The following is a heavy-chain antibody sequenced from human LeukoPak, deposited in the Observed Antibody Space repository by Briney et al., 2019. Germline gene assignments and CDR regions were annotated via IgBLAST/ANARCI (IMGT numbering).Heavy chain of an antibody. CDR2: IWYDGSNK. Sequence: TGGSLRLSCAASGFTFTSYGMHWVRQAPGKGLEWVAVIWYDGSNKYYADSVKGRFTISRDNSKNTLYLQMNSLRAEDTAVYYCARFSSGWYYFDYWGQGTLVTVSS. V-gene: IGHV3-33*01. CDR1: GFTFTSYG. CDR3: ARFSSGWYYFDY. D-gene: IGHD6-19*01. J-gene: IGHJ4*02.